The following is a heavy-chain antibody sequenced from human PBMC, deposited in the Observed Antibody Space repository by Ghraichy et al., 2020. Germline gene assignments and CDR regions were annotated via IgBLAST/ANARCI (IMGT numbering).Heavy chain of an antibody. CDR2: LSNSGGST. V-gene: IGHV3-23*01. D-gene: IGHD3-16*01. J-gene: IGHJ4*02. CDR3: AKCNVGGRPYYFDY. Sequence: GESLRLSCAASGFTFSSYAMSWVRQAPGKGLEWVSGLSNSGGSTYYADSVKGRFTISRDNSKNTLFLQMNSLRGEDTAIYYCAKCNVGGRPYYFDYWGQGTLVTVSS. CDR1: GFTFSSYA.